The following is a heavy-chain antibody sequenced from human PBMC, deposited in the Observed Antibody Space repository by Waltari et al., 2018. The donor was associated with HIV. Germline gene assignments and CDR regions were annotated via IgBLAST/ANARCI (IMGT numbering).Heavy chain of an antibody. V-gene: IGHV3-48*01. Sequence: VQLVASGGGLVQPGGCLRLSCAASGFTFRSHSMNWVRKAPGKGLKWVSSISSSSSAIYYADSVKGRFTISRDNAKNSLYLQMNSLRAEDTAVYYCARLYYYDSSGYPGLDYWGQGTLVTVSS. J-gene: IGHJ4*02. D-gene: IGHD3-22*01. CDR2: ISSSSSAI. CDR3: ARLYYYDSSGYPGLDY. CDR1: GFTFRSHS.